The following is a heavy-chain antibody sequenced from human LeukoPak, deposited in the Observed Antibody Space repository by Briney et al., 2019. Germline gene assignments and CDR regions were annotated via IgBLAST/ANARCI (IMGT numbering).Heavy chain of an antibody. J-gene: IGHJ5*02. V-gene: IGHV4-31*03. CDR2: IHYSGST. D-gene: IGHD2-15*01. CDR3: ASISGGKNWFDP. Sequence: SQTLSLTCTVSGGSISSGGYYWSWIRQHPGKGLEWIGHIHYSGSTSYNPSPKSRVTISVDTSKNQFSLKLSSVTAADTAVYYCASISGGKNWFDPWGQGTLVTVSS. CDR1: GGSISSGGYY.